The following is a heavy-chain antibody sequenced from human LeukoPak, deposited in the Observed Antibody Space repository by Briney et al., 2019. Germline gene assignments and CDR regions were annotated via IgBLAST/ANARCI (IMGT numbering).Heavy chain of an antibody. Sequence: SETLSLTCTVCDGFISSYYWSWIRQPAGKGLEWIGRMYTSGSTNYNPSLKSRVTMSVDTSKNQFSLKLSSVTAADTAVYYCARDRAYSDYKGTTYYFDYWGQGTLVTVSS. CDR1: DGFISSYY. CDR3: ARDRAYSDYKGTTYYFDY. CDR2: MYTSGST. J-gene: IGHJ4*02. D-gene: IGHD3-10*01. V-gene: IGHV4-4*07.